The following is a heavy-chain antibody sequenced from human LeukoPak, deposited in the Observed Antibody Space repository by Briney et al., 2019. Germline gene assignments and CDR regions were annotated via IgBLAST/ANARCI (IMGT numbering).Heavy chain of an antibody. CDR3: ASSLWFGELLFDIDY. J-gene: IGHJ4*02. Sequence: GGSLRLSCAASGFTFSSYGMHWVRQAPGKGLEWVAVISYDGSNKYYADSVKGRFTISRDNFKNTLYLQMNSLRAEDTAVYYCASSLWFGELLFDIDYWGQGTLVTVSS. V-gene: IGHV3-30*03. D-gene: IGHD3-10*01. CDR2: ISYDGSNK. CDR1: GFTFSSYG.